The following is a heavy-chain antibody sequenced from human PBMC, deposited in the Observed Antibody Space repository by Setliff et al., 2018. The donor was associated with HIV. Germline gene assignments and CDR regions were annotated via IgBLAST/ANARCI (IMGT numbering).Heavy chain of an antibody. CDR2: ISDDGRST. CDR1: GFTFSSYA. CDR3: AKDLSSWQGSMDF. J-gene: IGHJ6*02. V-gene: IGHV3-23*01. D-gene: IGHD6-13*01. Sequence: LRLSCAASGFTFSSYAMSWVRQSQGKGLEWVAVISDDGRSTHYADSVKGRFTISRDNSKNTLYLQINNLRAEDTAVYYCAKDLSSWQGSMDFWGQGTTVTVSS.